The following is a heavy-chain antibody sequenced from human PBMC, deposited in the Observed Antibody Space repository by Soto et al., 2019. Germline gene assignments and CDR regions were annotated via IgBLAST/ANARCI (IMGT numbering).Heavy chain of an antibody. V-gene: IGHV4-31*03. Sequence: TLSLTCTVSGGSISSGCYYWSWSPQHPGKGLEWIGYIYYSGSTYYNPSLKSRVTISVDTSKNQFSLKLSSVTAADTAVYYCARGPIVGGYFPPDYWGQGTLVTVSS. CDR1: GGSISSGCYY. CDR2: IYYSGST. CDR3: ARGPIVGGYFPPDY. D-gene: IGHD3-22*01. J-gene: IGHJ4*02.